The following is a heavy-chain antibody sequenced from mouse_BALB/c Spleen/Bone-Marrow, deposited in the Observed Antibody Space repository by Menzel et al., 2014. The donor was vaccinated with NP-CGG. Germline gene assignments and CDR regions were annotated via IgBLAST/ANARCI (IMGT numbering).Heavy chain of an antibody. J-gene: IGHJ2*01. Sequence: EVKLVESGGDLVKPGGSLKLSCAASGFTFSSYGMSWVRQTPDKRLEWVATISSGGSYTYYPDSVKGRFTISRDNAKNTLHLQMSSLKSEDTAMYYCARDGLDYWGQGTTLTVSS. D-gene: IGHD3-1*01. CDR3: ARDGLDY. V-gene: IGHV5-6*02. CDR2: ISSGGSYT. CDR1: GFTFSSYG.